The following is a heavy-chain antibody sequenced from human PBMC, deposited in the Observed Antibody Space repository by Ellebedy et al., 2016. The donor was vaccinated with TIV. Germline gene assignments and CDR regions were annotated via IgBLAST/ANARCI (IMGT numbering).Heavy chain of an antibody. V-gene: IGHV4-39*01. CDR2: IYYSGST. J-gene: IGHJ2*01. CDR1: GGSIRSSSYY. CDR3: ARHLLRDYYGSGSPNYWYFDL. D-gene: IGHD3-10*01. Sequence: SETLSLTXTVSGGSIRSSSYYWGWIRQPPGKGLEWIANIYYSGSTYYNPSPKSRVTISVDTSKNQFSLKLSSLTAADTAVYHCARHLLRDYYGSGSPNYWYFDLWGRGTLVTVSS.